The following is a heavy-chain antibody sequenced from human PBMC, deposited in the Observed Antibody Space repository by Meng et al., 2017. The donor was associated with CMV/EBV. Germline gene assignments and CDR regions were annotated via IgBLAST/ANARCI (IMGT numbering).Heavy chain of an antibody. CDR3: ARGPGYCSSTSCYMWSDGGGMDV. CDR2: IGTAGDT. Sequence: GGSLRLSCAASGFTFSSYDMHWVRQATGKGLEWVSAIGTAGDTYYPGSVKGRFTISRENAKNSLYLQMNSLRAGDTAVYYCARGPGYCSSTSCYMWSDGGGMDVWGQGTTVTVSS. D-gene: IGHD2-2*02. CDR1: GFTFSSYD. V-gene: IGHV3-13*01. J-gene: IGHJ6*02.